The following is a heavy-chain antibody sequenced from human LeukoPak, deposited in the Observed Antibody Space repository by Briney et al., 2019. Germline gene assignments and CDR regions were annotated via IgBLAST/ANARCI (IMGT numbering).Heavy chain of an antibody. CDR1: GFTFSSYW. Sequence: GGSLRLSCAASGFTFSSYWMNWVRQAPGKGLEWVSSISSSSSYIYYADSVKGRFTISRDNAKNSLYLQMNSLRAEDTAVYYCARAGGASNVLRFLEWYYYFDYWGQGTLVTVSS. CDR3: ARAGGASNVLRFLEWYYYFDY. V-gene: IGHV3-21*01. J-gene: IGHJ4*02. CDR2: ISSSSSYI. D-gene: IGHD3-3*01.